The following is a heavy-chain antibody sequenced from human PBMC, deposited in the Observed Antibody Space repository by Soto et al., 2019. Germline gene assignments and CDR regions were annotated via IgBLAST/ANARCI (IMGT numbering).Heavy chain of an antibody. CDR3: ARGYCSSTSCYSGAYYFDY. J-gene: IGHJ4*02. CDR2: INHSGST. D-gene: IGHD2-2*01. CDR1: GGSFSGYY. V-gene: IGHV4-34*01. Sequence: QVQLQQWGAGLLKPSETLSLTCAVYGGSFSGYYWSWIRQPPGKGLEWIGEINHSGSTNYNPSLKSRVTISVDTSKTQFSLKLSSVTAADTAVYYCARGYCSSTSCYSGAYYFDYWGQGTLVTVSS.